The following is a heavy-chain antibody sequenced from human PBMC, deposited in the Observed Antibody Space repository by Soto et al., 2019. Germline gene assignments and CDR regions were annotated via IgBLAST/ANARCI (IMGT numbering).Heavy chain of an antibody. J-gene: IGHJ4*02. D-gene: IGHD3-22*01. CDR1: GYTFTSYY. Sequence: ASVRVSCKASGYTFTSYYMHWVRQAPGQGLEWMGIINPSGGSTSYAQKFQGRVTMTRDTSTSTVYMELSSLRSEDTAVYYCARGPVGGYYDSSGYLTNFDYWGQ. CDR3: ARGPVGGYYDSSGYLTNFDY. V-gene: IGHV1-46*03. CDR2: INPSGGST.